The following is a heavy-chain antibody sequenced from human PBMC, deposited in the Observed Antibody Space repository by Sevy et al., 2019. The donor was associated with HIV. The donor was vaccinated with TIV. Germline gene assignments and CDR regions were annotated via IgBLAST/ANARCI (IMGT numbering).Heavy chain of an antibody. V-gene: IGHV4-59*11. Sequence: SETLSLTCTVSGGSITSLYWGWIRQPPGKGLEWIANIYYLGNTNYNPSLKSRVTIALDTSKNQFSLSLGSVTAADTAIYHCAGENAWGRGYSWGQGTLVTVSS. CDR3: AGENAWGRGYS. D-gene: IGHD1-26*01. CDR1: GGSITSLY. J-gene: IGHJ4*02. CDR2: IYYLGNT.